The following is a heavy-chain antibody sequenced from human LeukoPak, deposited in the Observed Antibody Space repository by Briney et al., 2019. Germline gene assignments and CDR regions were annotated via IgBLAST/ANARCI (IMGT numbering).Heavy chain of an antibody. CDR3: ARDLWALGYCSSTSCSWGDAFDI. J-gene: IGHJ3*02. D-gene: IGHD2-2*01. V-gene: IGHV1-18*01. Sequence: ASVKVSCKASGCTFTSYGISWVRQAPGQGLEWMGWISAYNGNTNYAQKLQGRVTMTTDTSTSTAYMELRSLRSDDTAVYYCARDLWALGYCSSTSCSWGDAFDIWGQGTMVTVSS. CDR1: GCTFTSYG. CDR2: ISAYNGNT.